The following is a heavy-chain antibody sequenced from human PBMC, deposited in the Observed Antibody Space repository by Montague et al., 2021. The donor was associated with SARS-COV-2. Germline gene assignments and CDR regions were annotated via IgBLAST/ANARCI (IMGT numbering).Heavy chain of an antibody. CDR3: ARLGDGVVPSPILGVGPYYSYYYMDV. V-gene: IGHV4-34*01. CDR1: GGSFSTYS. D-gene: IGHD3-10*01. CDR2: IHHGGST. Sequence: SETLSLTCAVHGGSFSTYSWNWIRQPPGKGLEWIGEIHHGGSTNYNPSLKSRVTISADTSKNQSSLKLTSVAAADTDVYYCARLGDGVVPSPILGVGPYYSYYYMDVWGKGTTVTVSS. J-gene: IGHJ6*03.